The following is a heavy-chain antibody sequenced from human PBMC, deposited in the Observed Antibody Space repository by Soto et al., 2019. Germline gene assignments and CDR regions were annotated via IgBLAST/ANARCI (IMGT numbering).Heavy chain of an antibody. CDR3: ARGRGYSYGLDP. Sequence: SETLSLTCTVSGDSISSNNNYWGWIRQPPGEGLEWIGFISYSGTTSYSPSLKSRVAISLDTSKNQSSLSLSSVTAADTAVYYCARGRGYSYGLDPWGQGTLVTVS. D-gene: IGHD5-18*01. CDR1: GDSISSNNNY. CDR2: ISYSGTT. V-gene: IGHV4-30-4*01. J-gene: IGHJ5*02.